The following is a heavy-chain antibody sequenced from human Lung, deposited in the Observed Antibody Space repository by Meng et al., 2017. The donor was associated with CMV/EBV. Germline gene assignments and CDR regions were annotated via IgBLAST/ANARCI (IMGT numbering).Heavy chain of an antibody. CDR1: GFTFSSYS. J-gene: IGHJ4*02. CDR2: ISSSSSYI. Sequence: ESXKISXAASGFTFSSYSMNWVRQAPGKGLEWVSSISSSSSYIYYADSVKGRFTISRDNAKNSLYLQMNSLRAEDTAAYYCARDHRTSIAAAGTVDYWGQGXLVTVSS. V-gene: IGHV3-21*01. CDR3: ARDHRTSIAAAGTVDY. D-gene: IGHD6-13*01.